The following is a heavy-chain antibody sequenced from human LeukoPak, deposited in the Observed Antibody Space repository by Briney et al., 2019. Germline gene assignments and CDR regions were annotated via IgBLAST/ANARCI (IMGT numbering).Heavy chain of an antibody. CDR2: IYTSGST. J-gene: IGHJ5*02. CDR3: ARDDSGYEYNWFDP. D-gene: IGHD5-12*01. CDR1: AGSIISYY. Sequence: SETLSLTCSVSAGSIISYYCSWIRQPAGKGLEWIVRIYTSGSTNYNPSIKTRGTMSVDTSKNQFSLKLSSVTAADTAVYYCARDDSGYEYNWFDPWGKGTLVTVSS. V-gene: IGHV4-4*07.